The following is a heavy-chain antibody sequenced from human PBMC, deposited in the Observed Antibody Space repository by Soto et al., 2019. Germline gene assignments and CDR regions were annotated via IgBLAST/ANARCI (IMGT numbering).Heavy chain of an antibody. CDR2: IRNDGSVK. Sequence: LRLSCEASGFNFRSKDMHWVRQAPGKGLDWVATIRNDGSVKDYADSVKGRFTISRDNSKNTLYLEMNTLRAEDTALYYCASKTIDDFDYWGQGTLVTVS. CDR1: GFNFRSKD. J-gene: IGHJ4*02. V-gene: IGHV3-33*01. CDR3: ASKTIDDFDY. D-gene: IGHD3-3*01.